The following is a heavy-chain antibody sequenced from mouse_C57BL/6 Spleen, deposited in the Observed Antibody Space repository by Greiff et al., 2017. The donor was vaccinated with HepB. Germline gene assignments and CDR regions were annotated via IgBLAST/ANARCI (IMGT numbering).Heavy chain of an antibody. V-gene: IGHV1-15*01. CDR3: TRGGLWQGGFAY. CDR1: GYTFTDYE. D-gene: IGHD1-1*02. CDR2: IDPETGGT. J-gene: IGHJ3*01. Sequence: QVQLKESGAELVRPGASVTLSCKASGYTFTDYEMHWVKQTPVHGLEWIGAIDPETGGTAYNQKFKGKAILTADKSSSTAYMALRSLTSEDSAVYDCTRGGLWQGGFAYWGQGTLVTVSA.